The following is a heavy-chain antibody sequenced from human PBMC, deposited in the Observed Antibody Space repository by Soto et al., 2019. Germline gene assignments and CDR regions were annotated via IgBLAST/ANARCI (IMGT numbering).Heavy chain of an antibody. D-gene: IGHD5-12*01. CDR1: GSSFNSYA. J-gene: IGHJ4*02. Sequence: EVHLLASGGGLVQPGGSRRLSCAASGSSFNSYAMVWVRQAPGKGLEWVSVISARGGSSYFADSVKGRFTISRDNSKNVLSLEMNSLRAEDTAIYFCAKGSIEYSASIDNWGQGTLVLVSS. CDR2: ISARGGSS. CDR3: AKGSIEYSASIDN. V-gene: IGHV3-23*01.